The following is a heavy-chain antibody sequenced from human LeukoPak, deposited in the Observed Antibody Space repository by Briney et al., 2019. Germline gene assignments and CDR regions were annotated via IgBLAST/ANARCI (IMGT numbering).Heavy chain of an antibody. CDR1: GGSVSSGNYY. CDR3: ARSWSGGNYCNFDY. J-gene: IGHJ4*02. Sequence: SETLSLTCSVSGGSVSSGNYYWSWIRQPRGKGLEWVGCIFYTGTTSYNPSLKSRVTISADTSKKQFSLSLTSVTAADTAVYYCARSWSGGNYCNFDYWGQGRVVTVSS. D-gene: IGHD4-23*01. CDR2: IFYTGTT. V-gene: IGHV4-61*01.